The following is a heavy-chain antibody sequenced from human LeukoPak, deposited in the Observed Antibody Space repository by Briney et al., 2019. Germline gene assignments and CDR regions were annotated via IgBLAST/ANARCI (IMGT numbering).Heavy chain of an antibody. V-gene: IGHV3-23*01. CDR1: GFTLSTYA. CDR2: ISGSGGRT. CDR3: ARSDLLLPLSP. D-gene: IGHD2-15*01. Sequence: GGSLRLSCAASGFTLSTYAMSWVRQTPGKGLEWVAAISGSGGRTNYADPVKGRFIISRDSSKNTLSLLMNSLRAEDTAVYYCARSDLLLPLSPWGQGTLVTVSS. J-gene: IGHJ5*02.